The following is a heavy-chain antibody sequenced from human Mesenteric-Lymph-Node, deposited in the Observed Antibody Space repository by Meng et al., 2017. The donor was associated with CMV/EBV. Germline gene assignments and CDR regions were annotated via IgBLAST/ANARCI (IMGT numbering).Heavy chain of an antibody. V-gene: IGHV1-18*01. Sequence: ASVKVSCKPSGYTFSTYGISWVRQAPGQGLEWMGWISAYSGKINYAQKFQGRVTMTTDTSTSTAYMELRSLRSDDTAVYYCARDSLRYCSSPTCQTASFDYWGQGTLVTVSS. CDR3: ARDSLRYCSSPTCQTASFDY. J-gene: IGHJ4*02. D-gene: IGHD2-2*01. CDR2: ISAYSGKI. CDR1: GYTFSTYG.